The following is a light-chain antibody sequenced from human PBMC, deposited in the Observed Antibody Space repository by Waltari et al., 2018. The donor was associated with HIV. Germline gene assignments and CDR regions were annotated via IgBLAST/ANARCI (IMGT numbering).Light chain of an antibody. CDR1: SSNIGAGYD. V-gene: IGLV1-40*01. J-gene: IGLJ2*01. CDR3: QSYDSSLSGSVV. Sequence: QSVLTQPPSVSGAPGPRVTISCTGSSSNIGAGYDVHWYQQLPGTAPKLLIYGNSNRPSGVPDRFSGSKSGTSASLAITGLQVEDEADYYCQSYDSSLSGSVVFGGGTKLTVL. CDR2: GNS.